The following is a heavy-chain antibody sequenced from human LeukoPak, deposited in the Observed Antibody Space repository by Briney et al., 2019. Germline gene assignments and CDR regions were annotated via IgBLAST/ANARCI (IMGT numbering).Heavy chain of an antibody. Sequence: ASVKVSCKTSGYTFSRHAMNWFRQAPGQGHEWMGWINTNSGNPTYAQGFTGRFVFFVDTSVSTAYLQISSLRAEDTAVYYCVRDAPESGYSTLDYWGQGTLVIVSS. CDR1: GYTFSRHA. D-gene: IGHD3-3*01. CDR3: VRDAPESGYSTLDY. J-gene: IGHJ4*02. CDR2: INTNSGNP. V-gene: IGHV7-4-1*02.